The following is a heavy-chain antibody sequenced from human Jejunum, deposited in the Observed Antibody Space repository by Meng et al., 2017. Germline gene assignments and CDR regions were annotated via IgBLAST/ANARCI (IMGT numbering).Heavy chain of an antibody. CDR2: IYPIDSDT. CDR3: ARQGASWSAFDY. CDR1: GYSFSTYW. J-gene: IGHJ4*02. Sequence: GESLKISCKGSGYSFSTYWIGWVRQMPGKGLEWMAIIYPIDSDTKYNPSLQGQVTISTDRSTNTAYLQWSSLKATDTAMYYCARQGASWSAFDYWGQGTLVTVSS. D-gene: IGHD6-13*01. V-gene: IGHV5-51*01.